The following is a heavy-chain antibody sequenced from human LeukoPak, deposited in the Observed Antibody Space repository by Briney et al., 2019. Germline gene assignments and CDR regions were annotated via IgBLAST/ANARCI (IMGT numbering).Heavy chain of an antibody. CDR3: ARDWAYYDILTGHYYYYGMDV. CDR1: GFTFSSYS. V-gene: IGHV3-21*01. CDR2: ISSSSSYI. D-gene: IGHD3-9*01. Sequence: GGSLRLSCAASGFTFSSYSMNWVRQAPGKGLEWVSSISSSSSYIYYADSVKGRFTISRDNAKNSLYLQMNSLRAEDTAVYYCARDWAYYDILTGHYYYYGMDVWGQGTTVTVSS. J-gene: IGHJ6*02.